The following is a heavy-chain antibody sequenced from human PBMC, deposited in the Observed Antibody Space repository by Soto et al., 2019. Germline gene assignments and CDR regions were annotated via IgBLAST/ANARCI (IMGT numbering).Heavy chain of an antibody. Sequence: PSETLSLTCTVSGGSISSGGYYWSWIRQHPGKGLEWIGYIYYSGSTYYNPSLKSRVTISVDTSKNQFSLKPSSVTAADTAVYYCARDLGTMNWFDPWGQGTLVTVSS. V-gene: IGHV4-31*03. CDR2: IYYSGST. CDR1: GGSISSGGYY. D-gene: IGHD3-10*01. J-gene: IGHJ5*02. CDR3: ARDLGTMNWFDP.